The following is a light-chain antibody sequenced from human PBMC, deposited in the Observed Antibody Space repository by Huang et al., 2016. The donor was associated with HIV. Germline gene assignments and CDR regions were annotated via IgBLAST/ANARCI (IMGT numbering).Light chain of an antibody. CDR3: MQVLQTPRT. CDR1: QSLLHSNGKNY. Sequence: DIVMTQSPLSLPVTPGEPASSSCRSSQSLLHSNGKNYLDWYLQKPGQSPQLLIYLGSNRASGVPDRFSGGGSGTYFTLKISRVEAEDVGIYYCMQVLQTPRTFGQGTKVEVK. J-gene: IGKJ1*01. CDR2: LGS. V-gene: IGKV2-28*01.